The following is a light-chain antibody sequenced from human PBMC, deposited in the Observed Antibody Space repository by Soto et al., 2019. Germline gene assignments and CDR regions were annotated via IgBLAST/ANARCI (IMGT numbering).Light chain of an antibody. Sequence: DIQMTQPPPTLSASVGDRVTLTCRASQSSNNYVDWYQQKPGKAPKLLSDEASSLERGGPSRFSGGGSVTEFTLTSSSLQPDVFATYLCQHYRRATLTFGQGTNVEIK. CDR3: QHYRRATLT. CDR2: EAS. CDR1: QSSNNY. J-gene: IGKJ1*01. V-gene: IGKV1-5*03.